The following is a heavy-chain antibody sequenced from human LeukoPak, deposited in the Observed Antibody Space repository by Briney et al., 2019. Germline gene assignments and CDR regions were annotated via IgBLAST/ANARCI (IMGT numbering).Heavy chain of an antibody. D-gene: IGHD3-3*01. V-gene: IGHV3-48*04. CDR3: ARDSVVRVERADY. J-gene: IGHJ4*02. CDR2: ISPTGSTM. CDR1: EFTFSAYA. Sequence: GGSLRLSCATSEFTFSAYAMNWVRQAPGKGLEWVGYISPTGSTMFYAGSVKGRFTISRDNADNSLYLQMNSLRAEDTAVYYCARDSVVRVERADYWGQGTLVTVSS.